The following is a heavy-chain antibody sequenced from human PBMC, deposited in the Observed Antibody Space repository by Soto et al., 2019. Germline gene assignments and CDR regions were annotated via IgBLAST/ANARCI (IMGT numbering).Heavy chain of an antibody. V-gene: IGHV1-46*03. D-gene: IGHD6-13*01. Sequence: GASVKVSCKASGYTFTSYYMRRVRQAPGQGLEWMGLINPGGGSTSYAQKFQGRVTMTRDTSTSTVYLELSSLRSEDTAVYYCVRGLATADYFDYWGQGSLVTVSS. CDR1: GYTFTSYY. CDR3: VRGLATADYFDY. CDR2: INPGGGST. J-gene: IGHJ4*02.